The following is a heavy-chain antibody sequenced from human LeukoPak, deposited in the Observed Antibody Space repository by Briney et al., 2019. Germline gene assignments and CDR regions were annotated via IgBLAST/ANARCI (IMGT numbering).Heavy chain of an antibody. Sequence: SETLSLICTASGDSISSGGYHWGWIRQPPGKGLEWIGIIYYSGGTYYNPSLKSRVTISLDTSKNQFSLKLTSVTAADTAVYYCARQTGAGLDFWGRGTLATVSS. J-gene: IGHJ4*02. CDR3: ARQTGAGLDF. D-gene: IGHD6-13*01. CDR1: GDSISSGGYH. V-gene: IGHV4-39*01. CDR2: IYYSGGT.